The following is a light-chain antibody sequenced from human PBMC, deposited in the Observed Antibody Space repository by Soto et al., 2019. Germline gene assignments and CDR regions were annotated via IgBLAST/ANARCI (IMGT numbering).Light chain of an antibody. Sequence: LTQPASVSGSPGQSITISCTGTSSVVGSYNLVSWYQQHPGKAPKLMIYEGSKRPSGVSNRFSGSKSGNTASLTISGLQAEDEGDYYCSSYTTSDTWVFGGGTKVTVL. J-gene: IGLJ3*02. CDR1: SSVVGSYNL. CDR3: SSYTTSDTWV. CDR2: EGS. V-gene: IGLV2-14*02.